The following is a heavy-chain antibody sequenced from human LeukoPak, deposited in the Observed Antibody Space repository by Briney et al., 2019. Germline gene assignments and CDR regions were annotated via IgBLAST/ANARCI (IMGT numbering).Heavy chain of an antibody. CDR2: INPSGGST. CDR3: ARDRRYSSGWANYYYYYMDV. J-gene: IGHJ6*03. CDR1: GYTFTSYY. V-gene: IGHV1-46*01. Sequence: ASVKVSCKASGYTFTSYYMHWVRQAPGQGLEWMGIINPSGGSTSYAQKFQGRVTMTRDMSTSTVYMELSSLRSEDTAVYYCARDRRYSSGWANYYYYYMDVWGKGTTVTVSS. D-gene: IGHD6-19*01.